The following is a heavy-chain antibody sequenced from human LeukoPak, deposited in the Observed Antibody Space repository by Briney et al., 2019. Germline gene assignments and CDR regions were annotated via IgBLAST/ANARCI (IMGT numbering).Heavy chain of an antibody. D-gene: IGHD6-19*01. CDR3: AKSRGAVAGQSDY. Sequence: GGSLRLSCAASGFTVSSNYMSWVRQAPGKGLEWVSGISWNSGSIGYADSVKGRFTISRDNAKNSLYLQMNSLRAEDMALYYCAKSRGAVAGQSDYWGQGTLVTVSS. CDR1: GFTVSSNY. V-gene: IGHV3-9*03. CDR2: ISWNSGSI. J-gene: IGHJ4*02.